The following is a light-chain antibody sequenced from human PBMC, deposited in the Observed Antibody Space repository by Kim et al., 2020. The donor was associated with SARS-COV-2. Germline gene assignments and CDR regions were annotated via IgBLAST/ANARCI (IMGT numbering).Light chain of an antibody. CDR1: RLGYKY. V-gene: IGLV3-1*01. Sequence: SYELTQPPSVSVSPGQTATITCSGDRLGYKYTCWYQQKPGQSPVLVIYQDNKRPSGIPERFSGSNSGNTATLAISGTQALDEADYYCQGWDSNTVVFGGG. J-gene: IGLJ2*01. CDR2: QDN. CDR3: QGWDSNTVV.